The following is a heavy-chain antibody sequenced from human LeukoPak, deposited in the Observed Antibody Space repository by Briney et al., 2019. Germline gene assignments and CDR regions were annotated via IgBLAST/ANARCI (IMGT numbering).Heavy chain of an antibody. D-gene: IGHD6-13*01. CDR3: AKDRYSSSWYTIDY. Sequence: PGGSLRLSCAASGFTFSNAWMSWVRQAPGKGLEWVSLILGDGSSTNYADSVKGRFTISRDNSKNSLYLHMNSLRVEDTALYFCAKDRYSSSWYTIDYWGQGTLVTVSS. CDR1: GFTFSNAW. V-gene: IGHV3-43*02. J-gene: IGHJ4*02. CDR2: ILGDGSST.